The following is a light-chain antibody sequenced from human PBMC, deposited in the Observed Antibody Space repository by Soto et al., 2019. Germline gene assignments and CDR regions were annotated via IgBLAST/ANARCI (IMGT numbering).Light chain of an antibody. CDR2: SND. V-gene: IGLV1-44*01. CDR1: SSNIGSNT. CDR3: AAWDDSLSGVV. J-gene: IGLJ2*01. Sequence: QLVLTQPPSASGTPGQRVTISCSGSSSNIGSNTVNWYQHLPGTAPKLLMYSNDQRPSGVPDRFSGSKSGTSASLAISGLQSEDEADYYCAAWDDSLSGVVFGGGTKLTVL.